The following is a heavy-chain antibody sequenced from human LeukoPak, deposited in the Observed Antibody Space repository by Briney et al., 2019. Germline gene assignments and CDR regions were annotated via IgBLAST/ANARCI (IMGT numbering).Heavy chain of an antibody. CDR3: ARGLYYGSGSPIDY. CDR2: IWYDRSYT. Sequence: PGRSLRLSCAASGFTFNNYGVHWVRQAPGKGLGWVAVIWYDRSYTYYADSVKGRFTISRDNSKNTLYLQMNSLRAEDTAVYYCARGLYYGSGSPIDYWGQGTLVTVSS. CDR1: GFTFNNYG. J-gene: IGHJ4*02. D-gene: IGHD3-10*01. V-gene: IGHV3-33*01.